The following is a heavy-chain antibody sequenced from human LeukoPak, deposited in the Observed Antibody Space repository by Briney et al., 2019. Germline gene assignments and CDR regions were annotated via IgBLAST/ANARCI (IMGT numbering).Heavy chain of an antibody. CDR1: GGSISSYY. Sequence: PSETLSLTCTVSGGSISSYYWSWIRQPPGKGLEWIGYIYYSGSTNYNPSLKSRVTMSVDTSKNQFSLKLSSVTAADTAVYYCARDSCSSTSCYHDYWGQGTLVTVSS. CDR3: ARDSCSSTSCYHDY. V-gene: IGHV4-59*12. J-gene: IGHJ4*02. D-gene: IGHD2-2*01. CDR2: IYYSGST.